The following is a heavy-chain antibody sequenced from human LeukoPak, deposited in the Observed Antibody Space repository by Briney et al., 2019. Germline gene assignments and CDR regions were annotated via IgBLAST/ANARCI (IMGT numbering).Heavy chain of an antibody. CDR3: ATQNPRGYCSGGSRYSDWFDP. Sequence: SETLSLTCTVSGGSISSYYWSWIRQPPGKGLEWIGYIYYSGSTNYNPSLKSRVTISVDTSKNQFSLKLSSVTAADTAVYYCATQNPRGYCSGGSRYSDWFDPWGQGTLVTVSS. V-gene: IGHV4-59*01. D-gene: IGHD2-15*01. CDR2: IYYSGST. CDR1: GGSISSYY. J-gene: IGHJ5*02.